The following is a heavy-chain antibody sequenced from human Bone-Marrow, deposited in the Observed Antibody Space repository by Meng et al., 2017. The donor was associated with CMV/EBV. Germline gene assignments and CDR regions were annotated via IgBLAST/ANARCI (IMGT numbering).Heavy chain of an antibody. CDR2: IYPGNSES. Sequence: CKGSGYIFTSYWIGWVRQMPGKGLEWMGIIYPGNSESRYSPSFQGQVTISADKSISTAYLQWSSLKASDTAMYYCARGGRSGLSWFDSWGQGTLVTVSS. CDR1: GYIFTSYW. D-gene: IGHD5-12*01. V-gene: IGHV5-51*01. J-gene: IGHJ5*01. CDR3: ARGGRSGLSWFDS.